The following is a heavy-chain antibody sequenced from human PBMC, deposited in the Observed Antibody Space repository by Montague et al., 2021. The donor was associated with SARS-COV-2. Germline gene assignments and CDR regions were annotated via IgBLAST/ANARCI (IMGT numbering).Heavy chain of an antibody. Sequence: SLRLSCAASGFSFSGDWMHWVRQASGKGPVWVARTNPDGGHTDYADFAKGRFTTSRDNAKNTLYLQMNSLRAEDTALYYCVRDLRVGGGITGTTASDDWGQGTLVTVSS. J-gene: IGHJ4*02. CDR2: TNPDGGHT. D-gene: IGHD1-20*01. CDR1: GFSFSGDW. CDR3: VRDLRVGGGITGTTASDD. V-gene: IGHV3-74*01.